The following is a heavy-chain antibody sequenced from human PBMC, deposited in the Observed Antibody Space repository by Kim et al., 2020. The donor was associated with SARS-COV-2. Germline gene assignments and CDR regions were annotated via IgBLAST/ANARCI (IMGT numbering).Heavy chain of an antibody. J-gene: IGHJ3*02. V-gene: IGHV3-21*01. CDR1: GFTFSSYS. CDR2: ISSSSSYI. CDR3: ARDWEPPYYYDSSGEDAFDI. Sequence: GGSLRLSCAASGFTFSSYSMNWVRQAPGKGPEWVSSISSSSSYIYYADSVKGRFTISRDNAKNSLYLQMNSLRAEDTAVYYCARDWEPPYYYDSSGEDAFDICGQRTMVTVSS. D-gene: IGHD3-22*01.